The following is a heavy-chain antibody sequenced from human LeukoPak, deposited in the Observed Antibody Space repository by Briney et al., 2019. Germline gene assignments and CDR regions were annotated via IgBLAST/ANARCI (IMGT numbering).Heavy chain of an antibody. CDR1: GFTFSSYS. CDR2: ISSNTKYI. D-gene: IGHD2-2*02. CDR3: ARAYPYYYYGMDV. V-gene: IGHV3-21*01. J-gene: IGHJ6*02. Sequence: PGGSLRLSCAAHGFTFSSYSMNWVRQAPGKGLEWVSPISSNTKYIYYAESVKGRLTISRDNAKTSLYLQMNSLRAEDTAVYYCARAYPYYYYGMDVWGQGPRSPSP.